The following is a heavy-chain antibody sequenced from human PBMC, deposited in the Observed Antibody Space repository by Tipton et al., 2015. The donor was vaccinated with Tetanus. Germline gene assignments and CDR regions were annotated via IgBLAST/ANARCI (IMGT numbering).Heavy chain of an antibody. CDR2: IYYSGST. CDR1: GGSISGYY. V-gene: IGHV4-59*01. Sequence: TLSLTCTVSGGSISGYYWSWIRQPPGKGLEWIGYIYYSGSTNYNPSVKSRVTISVDTSKNQFTLKLRSVTAADTAVYYCARGTRRAGYYYYGMDVWGQGTTVTVSS. D-gene: IGHD2-2*01. CDR3: ARGTRRAGYYYYGMDV. J-gene: IGHJ6*02.